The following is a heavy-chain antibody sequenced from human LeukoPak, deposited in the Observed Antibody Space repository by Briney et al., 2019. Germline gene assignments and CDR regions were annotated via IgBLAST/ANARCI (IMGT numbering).Heavy chain of an antibody. Sequence: PSETLSLTCAVYGGSFSGYYWSWIRQPPGKGLEWIGEINHSGGTNYNPSLKSRVTISVDTSKNQFSLKLSSVTAADTAVYYCASRGTAMVTPNWFDPWGQGTLVTVSS. D-gene: IGHD5-18*01. V-gene: IGHV4-34*01. CDR3: ASRGTAMVTPNWFDP. J-gene: IGHJ5*02. CDR2: INHSGGT. CDR1: GGSFSGYY.